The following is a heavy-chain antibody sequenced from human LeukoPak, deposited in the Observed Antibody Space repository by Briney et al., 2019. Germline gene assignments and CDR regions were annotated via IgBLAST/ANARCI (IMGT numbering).Heavy chain of an antibody. CDR2: ISSSSYI. Sequence: GGSLRLSCAASGFTFSSYSMNWVRQAPGKGLEWVSSISSSSYIYYADSVKGRFTISRDNAKNSLYLQMNSLRAEDTAVYYCAREGPTNYYGMDVWGQGTTVTVSS. V-gene: IGHV3-21*01. J-gene: IGHJ6*02. CDR1: GFTFSSYS. CDR3: AREGPTNYYGMDV.